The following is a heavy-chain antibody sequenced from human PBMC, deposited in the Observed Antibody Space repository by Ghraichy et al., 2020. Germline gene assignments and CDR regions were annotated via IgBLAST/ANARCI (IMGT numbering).Heavy chain of an antibody. V-gene: IGHV1-18*04. D-gene: IGHD4-23*01. Sequence: ASVKVSCKASGYTFTSHGISLVRQAPVQLLEWMGWISAYNGNTNYAQKLQGRVTMTTDTSTSTAYMELRSLRSDDTAVYYCARHSYGGNGDNFDYWAQGTLFTVTS. CDR3: ARHSYGGNGDNFDY. CDR2: ISAYNGNT. CDR1: GYTFTSHG. J-gene: IGHJ4*02.